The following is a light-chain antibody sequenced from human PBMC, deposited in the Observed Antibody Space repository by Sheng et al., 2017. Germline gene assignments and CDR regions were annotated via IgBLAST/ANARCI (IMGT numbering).Light chain of an antibody. CDR1: QSILNY. V-gene: IGKV1-39*01. J-gene: IGKJ1*01. Sequence: DIQMTQSPSFLSASVGDRVTITCRASQSILNYLNWYLQKPGKAPKVLIYATSILESGVPSRFSGSGSGTDFTLTISSLQPEDFGSYYCQQSRYTPRTFGQGTKVEIK. CDR3: QQSRYTPRT. CDR2: ATS.